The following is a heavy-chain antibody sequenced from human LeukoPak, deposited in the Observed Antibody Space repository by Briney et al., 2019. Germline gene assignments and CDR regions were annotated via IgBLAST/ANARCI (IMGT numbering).Heavy chain of an antibody. Sequence: GASVRVSCKASGYTFTGYYMHWVRQAPGQGLEWMGWINPNSGGTNYAQKFQGRVTMTRDTSISIAYMELSRLRSDDTAVYYCAREVDIIVVPAGNHRFEPWGQGTLVTVSS. D-gene: IGHD2-2*01. CDR2: INPNSGGT. CDR1: GYTFTGYY. CDR3: AREVDIIVVPAGNHRFEP. J-gene: IGHJ5*02. V-gene: IGHV1-2*02.